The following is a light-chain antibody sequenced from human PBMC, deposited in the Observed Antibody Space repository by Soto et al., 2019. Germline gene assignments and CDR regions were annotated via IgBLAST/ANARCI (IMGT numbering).Light chain of an antibody. CDR1: QSVGSRF. CDR2: GAS. CDR3: QQSGTSPPVA. J-gene: IGKJ4*01. V-gene: IGKV3-20*01. Sequence: EIVLTQSPGTLSLSPGERATLSCRASQSVGSRFLAWYQQKPGQAPRLLIYGASNNSTGIPDRFSGSGSGTDFNLTISRLEPEDFAVYYCQQSGTSPPVAFGGGTQVEIK.